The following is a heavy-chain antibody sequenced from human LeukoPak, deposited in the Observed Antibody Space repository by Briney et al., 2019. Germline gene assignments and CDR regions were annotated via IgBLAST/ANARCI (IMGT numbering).Heavy chain of an antibody. Sequence: GASVKVSCKASGYTFTTYAMNWVRQAPGQGLEWMGWINPNSGGTNYAQKFQGRVTMTRDTSISTAYMELSRLRSDDTAVYYCARVRVVSRFDDAFDIWGQGTMVTVSS. J-gene: IGHJ3*02. CDR1: GYTFTTYA. CDR3: ARVRVVSRFDDAFDI. V-gene: IGHV1-2*02. D-gene: IGHD2-15*01. CDR2: INPNSGGT.